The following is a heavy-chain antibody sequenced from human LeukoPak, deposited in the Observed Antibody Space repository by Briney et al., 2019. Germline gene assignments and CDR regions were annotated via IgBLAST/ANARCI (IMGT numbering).Heavy chain of an antibody. CDR2: ISSSGSTI. CDR1: GFTFSDYY. Sequence: GGSLRLSCAASGFTFSDYYMSWIRQAPGKGLEWVSYISSSGSTIYYADSVKGRFTISRDNAKNSLYLQMNSLRAEDTAVYYCARVFVTYYYDSTYYFDYWGQGTLVTASS. D-gene: IGHD3-22*01. V-gene: IGHV3-11*01. J-gene: IGHJ4*02. CDR3: ARVFVTYYYDSTYYFDY.